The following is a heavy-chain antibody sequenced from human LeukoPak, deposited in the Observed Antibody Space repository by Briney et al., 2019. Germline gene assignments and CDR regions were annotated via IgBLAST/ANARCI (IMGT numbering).Heavy chain of an antibody. CDR2: INSDGSST. D-gene: IGHD1-26*01. CDR3: ARKSVGANPGYFDY. J-gene: IGHJ4*02. Sequence: PGGSLRFSCAASGFTFSSYWMHWVRQAPGKGLVWVSRINSDGSSTSYADSVKGRFTISRDNAKNTLYLQMNSLRAEDTAVYYCARKSVGANPGYFDYWGQGTLVTVSS. CDR1: GFTFSSYW. V-gene: IGHV3-74*01.